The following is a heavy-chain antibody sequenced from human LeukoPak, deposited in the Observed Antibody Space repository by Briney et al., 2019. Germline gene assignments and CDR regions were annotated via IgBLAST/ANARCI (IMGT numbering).Heavy chain of an antibody. J-gene: IGHJ4*02. Sequence: GGSLRLSCAASGFTFSTYWMNWVRQAPGKGLEWVANIKEDGSEKYYVDSVKGRFTISRDNAKNSLYLQMKSLRAEDTAVYYCARRRLVWNDDFDYWGQGTLVTVSS. CDR3: ARRRLVWNDDFDY. V-gene: IGHV3-7*01. CDR1: GFTFSTYW. D-gene: IGHD1-1*01. CDR2: IKEDGSEK.